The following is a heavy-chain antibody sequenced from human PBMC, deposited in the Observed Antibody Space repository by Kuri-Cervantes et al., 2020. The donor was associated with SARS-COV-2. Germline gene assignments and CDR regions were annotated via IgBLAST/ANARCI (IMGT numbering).Heavy chain of an antibody. V-gene: IGHV3-21*01. J-gene: IGHJ4*02. CDR3: AREEVLNFDY. D-gene: IGHD3-10*01. Sequence: GESLKISCAASGFTFSSYWMHWVRQALGKGLEWVSSISSSSSYIYYADSVKGRFTISRDNSKNTLYLQMNSLRAEDTAVYYCAREEVLNFDYWGQGTLVTVSS. CDR1: GFTFSSYW. CDR2: ISSSSSYI.